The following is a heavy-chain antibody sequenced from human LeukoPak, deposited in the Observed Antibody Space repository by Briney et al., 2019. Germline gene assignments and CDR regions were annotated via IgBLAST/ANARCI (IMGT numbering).Heavy chain of an antibody. D-gene: IGHD5-24*01. CDR2: VYYSGVT. J-gene: IGHJ4*02. CDR1: VSGDSTVSGGSMTTYY. V-gene: IGHV4-59*08. CDR3: ARRVATKPKYFFDS. Sequence: SETLSLTCTVSGDSTVSGGSMTTYYWTWLRQPPGKALEWIGFVYYSGVTKYNPSLESRVTISLDASKNQFSLKLSSVAAADTAMYYCARRVATKPKYFFDSWGQGTLVTVSS.